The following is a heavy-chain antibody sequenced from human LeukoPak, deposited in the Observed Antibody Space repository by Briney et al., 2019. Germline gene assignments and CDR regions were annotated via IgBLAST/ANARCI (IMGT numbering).Heavy chain of an antibody. V-gene: IGHV3-30*18. CDR1: GFTFSSYG. D-gene: IGHD1-20*01. CDR3: AKGWLNWPMN. J-gene: IGHJ4*02. CDR2: ISDDGNKN. Sequence: GGSLRLSCAASGFTFSSYGMHWVRQAPGKGLEWVAVISDDGNKNYYADSVKGRFTISRDNSKNTLSLQMDNLRGEDTAVYYCAKGWLNWPMNWGQGSLVTVSS.